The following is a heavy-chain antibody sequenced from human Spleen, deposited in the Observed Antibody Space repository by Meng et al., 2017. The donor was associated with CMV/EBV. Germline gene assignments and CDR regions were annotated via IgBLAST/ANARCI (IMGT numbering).Heavy chain of an antibody. D-gene: IGHD6-13*01. J-gene: IGHJ4*02. CDR3: ARGGPGRSSSWAYFEY. CDR1: TFSIYP. CDR2: TSYDGSNK. Sequence: TFSIYPIPWVRQAPVKGLEWVATTSYDGSNKYSGDSVKGRFTISRDNSNNTLYLQMKSLRGEDTAVYFCARGGPGRSSSWAYFEYWGQGTLVTVSS. V-gene: IGHV3-30*04.